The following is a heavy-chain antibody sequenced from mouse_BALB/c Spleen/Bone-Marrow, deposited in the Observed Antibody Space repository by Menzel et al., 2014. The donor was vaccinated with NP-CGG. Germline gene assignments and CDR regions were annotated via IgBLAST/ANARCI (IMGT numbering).Heavy chain of an antibody. CDR1: GFSLTSYG. J-gene: IGHJ4*01. D-gene: IGHD2-10*02. CDR3: AKGEYGKRYYVMDY. CDR2: IWGDGST. V-gene: IGHV2-3*01. Sequence: VKVVESGPGLVAPSQSLSITCTVSGFSLTSYGVSWVRQPPGKGLEWLGVIWGDGSTNYHSALISRLSISKDNSKGQVFLKLNSLQTDDTATYQCAKGEYGKRYYVMDYWGQGTSVTVSS.